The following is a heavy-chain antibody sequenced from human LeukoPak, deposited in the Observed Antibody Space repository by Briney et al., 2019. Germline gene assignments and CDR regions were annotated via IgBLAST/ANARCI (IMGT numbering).Heavy chain of an antibody. J-gene: IGHJ4*02. V-gene: IGHV3-23*01. CDR1: GFTFSSYA. CDR2: ISGSGGST. Sequence: GGSLRLSCAASGFTFSSYAMSWVRQAPGKGLEGVSAISGSGGSTYYEDSVKGRFTISRDNSKNTLYMQMNSLRAEDTAVYYCASTATGVVPAAIRYWGQGTLVTVSS. CDR3: ASTATGVVPAAIRY. D-gene: IGHD2-2*01.